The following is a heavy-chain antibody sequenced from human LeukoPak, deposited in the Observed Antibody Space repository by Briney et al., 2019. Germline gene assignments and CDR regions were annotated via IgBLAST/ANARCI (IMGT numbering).Heavy chain of an antibody. CDR2: ISAYNGNT. D-gene: IGHD6-13*01. CDR3: ARDRFWEGNSSSWYKDY. CDR1: GYTFTSYG. Sequence: ASVKVSCKASGYTFTSYGISWVRQAPGQGLEWMGWISAYNGNTNYAQKLQGRVTMTTDTSTSTAYMELRSLRSDDTAVYYCARDRFWEGNSSSWYKDYWGQGTLVTVSS. J-gene: IGHJ4*02. V-gene: IGHV1-18*01.